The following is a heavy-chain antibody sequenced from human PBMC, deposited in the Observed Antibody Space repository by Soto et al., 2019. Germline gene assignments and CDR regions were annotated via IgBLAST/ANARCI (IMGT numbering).Heavy chain of an antibody. CDR1: GFTFSSYA. CDR3: AKDGLRCTSTNCHYYYYNYMDV. Sequence: EVQLLESGGGLVQPGGSLTLSCAASGFTFSSYAMTWVRQAPGKGLEWVSAISGSATNTHYADSVKGRFTVSRDNSKSTVYLQMNSLRAEDTAVYYCAKDGLRCTSTNCHYYYYNYMDVWGKGTTVTVSS. D-gene: IGHD2-2*01. J-gene: IGHJ6*03. V-gene: IGHV3-23*01. CDR2: ISGSATNT.